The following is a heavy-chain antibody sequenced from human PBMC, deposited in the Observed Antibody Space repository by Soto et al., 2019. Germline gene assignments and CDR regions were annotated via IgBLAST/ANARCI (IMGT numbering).Heavy chain of an antibody. D-gene: IGHD6-13*01. CDR3: ATAIAAAGTWGYFDL. Sequence: QVQLVQSGAEVKKPGASVKVSCKASGYTFTSYGISWVRQAPGQGLEWMGWISAYNGNTNYAQKLQGRVTMTTDTSTSTAYMELRSPRSDDTAVYYCATAIAAAGTWGYFDLWGRGTLVTVSS. V-gene: IGHV1-18*01. J-gene: IGHJ2*01. CDR1: GYTFTSYG. CDR2: ISAYNGNT.